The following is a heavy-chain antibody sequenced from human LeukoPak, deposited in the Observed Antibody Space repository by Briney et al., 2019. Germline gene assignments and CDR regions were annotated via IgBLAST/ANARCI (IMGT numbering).Heavy chain of an antibody. CDR3: AKGSGFLGGYYFDY. V-gene: IGHV3-23*01. Sequence: PGGSLRLSCAASGFTFSSYAMNWVRQAPGKGLEWVSGFSGSGDTTYFPDSVKGRFTISRDNSKKTLYLQINSLRAEDTAVYYCAKGSGFLGGYYFDYWGQGTLVTVSS. CDR2: FSGSGDTT. D-gene: IGHD3-9*01. CDR1: GFTFSSYA. J-gene: IGHJ4*02.